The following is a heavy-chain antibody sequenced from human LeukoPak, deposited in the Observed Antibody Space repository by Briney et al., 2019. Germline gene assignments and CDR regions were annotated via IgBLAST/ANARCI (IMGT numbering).Heavy chain of an antibody. CDR3: TDLSTGDAFDI. CDR1: GFTFTKYW. J-gene: IGHJ3*02. V-gene: IGHV3-74*01. D-gene: IGHD1-1*01. Sequence: GGSLRLSCAASGFTFTKYWMHWVRQAPGKGPVWVARINSDGSSTSYADSVKGRFTIPRDNAKNTLYLQMNSLRAEDTAVYYCTDLSTGDAFDIWGQGTMVTVSS. CDR2: INSDGSST.